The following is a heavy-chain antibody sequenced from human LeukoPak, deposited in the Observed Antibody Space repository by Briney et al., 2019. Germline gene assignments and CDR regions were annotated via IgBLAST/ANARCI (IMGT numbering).Heavy chain of an antibody. V-gene: IGHV3-23*01. J-gene: IGHJ3*02. CDR2: ISGSGGST. CDR1: GFRFSSYA. CDR3: AKALFGSMIVAVITAFDI. D-gene: IGHD3-22*01. Sequence: GGSLRLSCAASGFRFSSYAMSWVRQAPGKGLEWVSAISGSGGSTYYADSVKGRFTISRDNSKNTLYLQMNSLRAEDTAVYYCAKALFGSMIVAVITAFDIWGQGTMVTVSS.